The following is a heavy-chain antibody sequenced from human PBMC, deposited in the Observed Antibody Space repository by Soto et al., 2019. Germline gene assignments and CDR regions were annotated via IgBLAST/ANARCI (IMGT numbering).Heavy chain of an antibody. CDR1: GGSISTAYYR. D-gene: IGHD3-10*01. V-gene: IGHV4-30-4*01. CDR3: ARDRLESGGSGRIPFAT. J-gene: IGHJ5*02. CDR2: ISDSGST. Sequence: PSETLSLTCTVSGGSISTAYYRWSWIRQPPGEGLEWIGYISDSGSTLYNPSLRSRVSISLDTSKNQFSLRLNSVTAADTAVYYCARDRLESGGSGRIPFATWGQGTLVTVSS.